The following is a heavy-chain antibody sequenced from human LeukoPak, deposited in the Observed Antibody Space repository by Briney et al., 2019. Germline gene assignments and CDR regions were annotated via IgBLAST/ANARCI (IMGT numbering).Heavy chain of an antibody. CDR3: ARGASRRFLEWLSRFDY. V-gene: IGHV4-34*01. Sequence: PSETLSLTCAVYGGSFSGYYWSWIRQPPGKGLEWMGEINHSGRTNYNPSLKSRVTISVDTSKNQFSLKLSSVTAADTAVYYCARGASRRFLEWLSRFDYWGQGTLVTVSS. CDR1: GGSFSGYY. CDR2: INHSGRT. D-gene: IGHD3-3*01. J-gene: IGHJ4*02.